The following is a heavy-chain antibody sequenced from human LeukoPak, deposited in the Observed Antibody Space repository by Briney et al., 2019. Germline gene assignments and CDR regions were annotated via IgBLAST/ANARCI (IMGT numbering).Heavy chain of an antibody. J-gene: IGHJ2*01. Sequence: SQTLSLTCAVSGGSISSGGYSWSWIRQPPGKGLEWIGYIYHSGSTYYNPSLKSRVTISVDRSKNQFSLKLSSVTAADTAVYYCARASLAYCGGDCYYYWYFDLWGRGTLVTVSS. CDR3: ARASLAYCGGDCYYYWYFDL. D-gene: IGHD2-21*02. CDR2: IYHSGST. V-gene: IGHV4-30-2*01. CDR1: GGSISSGGYS.